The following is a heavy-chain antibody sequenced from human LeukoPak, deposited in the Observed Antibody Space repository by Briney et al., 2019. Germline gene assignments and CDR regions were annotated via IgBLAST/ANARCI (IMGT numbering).Heavy chain of an antibody. CDR2: IRYDGSKK. CDR3: AKDRADYMDY. CDR1: RFTFSSYG. J-gene: IGHJ4*02. V-gene: IGHV3-30*02. Sequence: GGSLRLSCAASRFTFSSYGMHWVRQAPGKGLEWVAFIRYDGSKKSYADSVKGRFTISRDNSKNTLYLQMNSLRAEDTAVYYCAKDRADYMDYWGQGTLVTVSS. D-gene: IGHD3-10*01.